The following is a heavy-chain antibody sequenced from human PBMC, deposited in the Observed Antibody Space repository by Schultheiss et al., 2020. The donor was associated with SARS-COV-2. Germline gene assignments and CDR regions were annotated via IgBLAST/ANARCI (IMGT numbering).Heavy chain of an antibody. Sequence: GESLKISCAASGFTFSSYGMHWVRQAPGKGLEWVAVIWYDGSNKYYADSVKGRFTISRDNTNNSLFLQMNSLRAEDTAVYYCARGGPRAVAPMDVWGQGTTVTVSS. D-gene: IGHD6-19*01. CDR1: GFTFSSYG. V-gene: IGHV3-33*01. CDR2: IWYDGSNK. CDR3: ARGGPRAVAPMDV. J-gene: IGHJ6*02.